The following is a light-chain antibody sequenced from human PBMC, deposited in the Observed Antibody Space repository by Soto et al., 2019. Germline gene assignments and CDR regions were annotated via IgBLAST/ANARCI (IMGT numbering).Light chain of an antibody. V-gene: IGKV3-15*01. CDR3: QQYHNWPPQYT. CDR2: GAS. Sequence: EIVMTQSPATLSGSPGERATLSCRASQTVSSNLAWYQQKPGQAPRLLIHGASTRATGVPARFSGSGSGTEFTHTISSLQSEDFAVYYCQQYHNWPPQYTFGQGTKLQIK. CDR1: QTVSSN. J-gene: IGKJ2*01.